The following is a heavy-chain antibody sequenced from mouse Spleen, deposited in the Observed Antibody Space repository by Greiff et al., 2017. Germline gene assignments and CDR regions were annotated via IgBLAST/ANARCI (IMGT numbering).Heavy chain of an antibody. V-gene: IGHV1-18*01. CDR1: GYTFTDYN. CDR2: INPNNGGT. J-gene: IGHJ2*01. Sequence: VQLQQSGPELVKPGASVKIPCKASGYTFTDYNMDWVKQSHGKSLEWIGDINPNNGGTIYNQKFKGKATLTVDKSSSTAYMELRSLTSEDTAVYYCARRVIYYGNYGGFDYWGQGTTLTVSS. D-gene: IGHD2-1*01. CDR3: ARRVIYYGNYGGFDY.